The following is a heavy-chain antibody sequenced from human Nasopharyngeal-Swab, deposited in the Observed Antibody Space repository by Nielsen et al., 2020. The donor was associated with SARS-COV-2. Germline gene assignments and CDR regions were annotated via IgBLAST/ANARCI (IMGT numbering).Heavy chain of an antibody. CDR3: AKESSTYYYDN. CDR1: GFTFSSSA. D-gene: IGHD3-3*02. Sequence: GGSLRLSCAASGFTFSSSAISWVRQAPGKGLEWVGIISSGGRTQVYADSVEGRFTISRDDPGNTLYLQMNSLRPEDTAVYYCAKESSTYYYDNWGQGTLVTVSS. J-gene: IGHJ4*02. CDR2: ISSGGRTQ. V-gene: IGHV3-30*18.